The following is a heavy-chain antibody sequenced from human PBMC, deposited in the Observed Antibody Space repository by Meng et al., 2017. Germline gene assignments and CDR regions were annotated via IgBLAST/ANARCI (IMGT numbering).Heavy chain of an antibody. V-gene: IGHV3-30*04. CDR1: GFTFSSYA. J-gene: IGHJ6*02. D-gene: IGHD3-10*01. CDR2: ISYDGSNK. Sequence: GGSLRLSCAASGFTFSSYAMHWVRQAPGKGLEWVAVISYDGSNKYYADSVKGRFTISRDNSKNTLYLQMNSLRAEDTAVYYCAGSRVDMVRGVIIKVYYYYGMDVWGQGTTVTVSS. CDR3: AGSRVDMVRGVIIKVYYYYGMDV.